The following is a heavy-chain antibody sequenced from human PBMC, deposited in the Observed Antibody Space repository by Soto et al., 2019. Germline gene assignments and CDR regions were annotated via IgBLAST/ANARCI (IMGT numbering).Heavy chain of an antibody. CDR3: AKGVGGWEPRR. D-gene: IGHD1-26*01. J-gene: IGHJ4*02. Sequence: QVQLVESGGGVVQPGRSLRLSCAASGFTFSSYGMHWVRQAPGKGLEWVAVISYDGSNKYYADSWKGRFTISRDNSKNSLYLQMNSLRAEDTAVYYCAKGVGGWEPRRWGQGTMVTVS. V-gene: IGHV3-30*18. CDR1: GFTFSSYG. CDR2: ISYDGSNK.